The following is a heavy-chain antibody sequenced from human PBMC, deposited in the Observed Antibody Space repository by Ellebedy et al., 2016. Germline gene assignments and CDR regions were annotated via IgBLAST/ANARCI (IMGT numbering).Heavy chain of an antibody. V-gene: IGHV1-69*10. CDR1: GYTFSTYD. D-gene: IGHD4-17*01. CDR2: IIPILGIA. Sequence: SVKVSCKASGYTFSTYDINWVRQATGQGLEWMGGIIPILGIANYAQKFQGRVTITADKSTSTAYMELSSLRSEDTAVYYCARGYGDYVPRFDYWGQGTLVTVSS. CDR3: ARGYGDYVPRFDY. J-gene: IGHJ4*02.